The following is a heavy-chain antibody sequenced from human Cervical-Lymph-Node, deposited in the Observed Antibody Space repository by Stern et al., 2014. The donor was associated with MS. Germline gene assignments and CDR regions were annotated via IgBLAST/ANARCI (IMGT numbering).Heavy chain of an antibody. J-gene: IGHJ4*02. CDR2: ISPTETP. CDR3: ARARGQTLFDY. CDR1: GAPMSSGRYY. V-gene: IGHV4-61*02. Sequence: QVQLQESGPGLVKPSQTLSLTCTVSGAPMSSGRYYWSWIRQTAGKGLEWMGRISPTETPNYNPSLKSRVTMSVNTSKKQFSLKLTSVTAADTAVYYCARARGQTLFDYWGQGTPVIVSS.